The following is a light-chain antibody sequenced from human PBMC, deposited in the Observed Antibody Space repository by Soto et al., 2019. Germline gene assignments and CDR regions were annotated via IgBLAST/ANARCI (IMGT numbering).Light chain of an antibody. V-gene: IGLV1-44*01. J-gene: IGLJ2*01. CDR3: AAWDDSLNGVV. Sequence: QSALTQPPSASGTPGQRVTISCSGSSSNIGSNTVNWYQQLPGTAPKHLIYSNNQRPSGVPDRFSGSKSGTSASLAISGLQSEDEADYYCAAWDDSLNGVVFGGGTKLIVL. CDR2: SNN. CDR1: SSNIGSNT.